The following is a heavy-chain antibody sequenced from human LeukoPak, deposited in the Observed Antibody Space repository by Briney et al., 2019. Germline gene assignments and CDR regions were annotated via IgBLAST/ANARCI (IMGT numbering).Heavy chain of an antibody. J-gene: IGHJ4*02. D-gene: IGHD3/OR15-3a*01. Sequence: QPGGSLRLSCAASGFTFSSYGMHRVRQAPGKGLEWVAFIRYDGSNKYYADSVKGRFTISRDNSKNTLYLQMNSLRAEDTAVYYCAKGGFWTTPHWGQGTLVTVSS. CDR2: IRYDGSNK. V-gene: IGHV3-30*02. CDR3: AKGGFWTTPH. CDR1: GFTFSSYG.